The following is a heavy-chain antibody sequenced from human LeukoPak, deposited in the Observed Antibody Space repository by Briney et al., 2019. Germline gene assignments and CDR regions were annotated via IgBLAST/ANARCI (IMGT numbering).Heavy chain of an antibody. CDR2: ISAYNGDT. CDR3: ARDPGSSSWYGVDY. V-gene: IGHV1-18*01. Sequence: ASVKVSCKASGYTFTSYGISWVRQAPGQGLEWMGWISAYNGDTNYAQKLQGRVTMTTDTSTSTAYMELRSLRSDDTAVYYCARDPGSSSWYGVDYWGPGTLVTVSS. CDR1: GYTFTSYG. D-gene: IGHD6-13*01. J-gene: IGHJ4*02.